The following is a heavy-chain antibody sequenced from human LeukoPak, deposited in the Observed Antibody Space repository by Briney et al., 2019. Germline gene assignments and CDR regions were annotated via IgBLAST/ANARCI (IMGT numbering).Heavy chain of an antibody. J-gene: IGHJ3*02. D-gene: IGHD6-19*01. CDR3: ARGVDESSGWYRRGAFDI. CDR1: GGSISSYY. V-gene: IGHV4-59*01. Sequence: PSETLSLTCTVSGGSISSYYWSWIRQPPGKGLEWIGYIYYSGSTNYNPSLKSRVTISVDTSKNQFSLKLSSVTAADTAVYYCARGVDESSGWYRRGAFDIWGQGTMVTVSS. CDR2: IYYSGST.